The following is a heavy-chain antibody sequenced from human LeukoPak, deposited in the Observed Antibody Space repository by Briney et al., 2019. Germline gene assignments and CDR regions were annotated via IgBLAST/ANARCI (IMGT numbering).Heavy chain of an antibody. Sequence: GGSLRLSCAASGFTFDDYAMHWVRQAPGKGLEWVSAISATGGTTYYADSEKGRFTISRDNSKNTLYLQMNSLRAEDTAIYYCAKNGDRGAYCSGGSCYPYYYYYIDVWGKGTTVTISS. D-gene: IGHD2-15*01. CDR3: AKNGDRGAYCSGGSCYPYYYYYIDV. CDR1: GFTFDDYA. V-gene: IGHV3-23*01. CDR2: ISATGGTT. J-gene: IGHJ6*03.